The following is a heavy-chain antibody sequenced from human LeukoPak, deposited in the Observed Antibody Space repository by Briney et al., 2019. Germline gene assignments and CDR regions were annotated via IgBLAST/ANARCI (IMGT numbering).Heavy chain of an antibody. V-gene: IGHV3-7*01. CDR2: IKQDGSEK. D-gene: IGHD3-10*01. J-gene: IGHJ4*02. Sequence: GGSLRLSCAASGFTFSSYWMCWVRQAPGKGLEWVANIKQDGSEKYYVDSVKGRFTISRDNAKNSLYLQMNSLRAEDTAVYYCARGPLLLWFGELSPYYFDYWGQGTLVTVSS. CDR1: GFTFSSYW. CDR3: ARGPLLLWFGELSPYYFDY.